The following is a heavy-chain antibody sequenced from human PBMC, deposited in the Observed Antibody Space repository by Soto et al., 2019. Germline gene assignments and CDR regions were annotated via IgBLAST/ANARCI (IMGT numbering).Heavy chain of an antibody. J-gene: IGHJ4*02. CDR2: ISSSGSTI. V-gene: IGHV3-11*01. Sequence: LRLSCAASGFTFSDYYMSWIRQAPGKGLEWVSYISSSGSTIYYADSVKGHLTTPRDHAKNLLYLHMNSLRAEDTAVYYCASRGPAGTDPILQIDYWGQGTLVTVSS. D-gene: IGHD6-13*01. CDR3: ASRGPAGTDPILQIDY. CDR1: GFTFSDYY.